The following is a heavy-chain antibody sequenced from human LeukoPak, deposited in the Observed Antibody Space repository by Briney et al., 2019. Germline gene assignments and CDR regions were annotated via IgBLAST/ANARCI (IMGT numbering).Heavy chain of an antibody. V-gene: IGHV4-39*01. J-gene: IGHJ4*02. CDR3: ASLIVVVPAATDY. CDR1: GGSIGSSSYY. Sequence: SETLSLTCAVSGGSIGSSSYYWGWIRQPPGKGLEWIGSIYYSGSTYYNPSLKSRVTISVDTSKNQFSLKLSSVTAADTAVYYCASLIVVVPAATDYWGQGTLVTVSS. CDR2: IYYSGST. D-gene: IGHD2-2*01.